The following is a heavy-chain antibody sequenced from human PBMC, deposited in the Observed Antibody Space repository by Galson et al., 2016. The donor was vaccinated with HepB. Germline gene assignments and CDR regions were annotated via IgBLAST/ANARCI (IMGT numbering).Heavy chain of an antibody. CDR1: GGSISSNSYN. CDR2: FYTTGST. V-gene: IGHV4-39*07. CDR3: ARDAVATFMAFDF. J-gene: IGHJ4*02. Sequence: SETLSLTCAVSGGSISSNSYNWGWIRQPPGKGLEWIGTFYTTGSTNTNPSLKSRVTISVDTSKNQISLSLTSVTAADTAVYYCARDAVATFMAFDFWGPGTPVTVSA. D-gene: IGHD3-16*01.